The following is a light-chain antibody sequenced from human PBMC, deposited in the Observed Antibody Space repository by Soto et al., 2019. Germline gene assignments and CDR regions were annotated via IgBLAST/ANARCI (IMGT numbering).Light chain of an antibody. V-gene: IGKV3D-11*01. CDR3: QHRRNWPVT. J-gene: IGKJ1*01. CDR1: QGVGFF. Sequence: EIVLTQSPATLSLYPRETATLSCMASQGVGFFLGWYQQKPGQAPRLLIFDASDRATGIPDRFSGSGSGTVFTLPISNLEPEDSAVYYCQHRRNWPVTFGQGNKVDI. CDR2: DAS.